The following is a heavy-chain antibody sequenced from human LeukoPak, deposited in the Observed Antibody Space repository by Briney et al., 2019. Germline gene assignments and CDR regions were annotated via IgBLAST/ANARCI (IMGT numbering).Heavy chain of an antibody. Sequence: GGSLRLSCTASGFTFGDYAMSWFRQAPGKGLEWVGFIRSKAYGGTTEYAASVKGRLTLSRDDSKRIAYLHMHSLKPEDTAVYYCTRDRYCSSTSCDFHYWAQGTLVTVSS. V-gene: IGHV3-49*03. CDR1: GFTFGDYA. CDR3: TRDRYCSSTSCDFHY. D-gene: IGHD2-2*01. J-gene: IGHJ4*02. CDR2: IRSKAYGGTT.